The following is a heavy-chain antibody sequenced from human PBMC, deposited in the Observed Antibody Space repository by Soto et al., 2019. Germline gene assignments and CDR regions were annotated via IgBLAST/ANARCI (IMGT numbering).Heavy chain of an antibody. Sequence: VQLVESGGGVVQPGRSLRLSCASSGFTFSSYGMHWVRQAPGKGLEWVAVISYDGSDKYYADSVEGRFTISRDNSKNTLFLQMVSLRAEDTAVYYCARSAGKGGRAAPIDYWGQGTLVTVSS. D-gene: IGHD6-13*01. J-gene: IGHJ4*02. CDR1: GFTFSSYG. V-gene: IGHV3-33*01. CDR3: ARSAGKGGRAAPIDY. CDR2: ISYDGSDK.